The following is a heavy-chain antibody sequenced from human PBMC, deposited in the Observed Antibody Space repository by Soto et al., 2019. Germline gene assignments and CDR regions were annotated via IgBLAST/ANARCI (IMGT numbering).Heavy chain of an antibody. J-gene: IGHJ4*02. V-gene: IGHV3-23*01. CDR1: GFTLSSYA. CDR2: ISGSDGTT. Sequence: EVQLLESGGGLVQPGGSLRLSCAASGFTLSSYAMSWVRQAPGKGLEWVSTISGSDGTTYYADSVKGRFTISRDTSKNTLYLQMNSLRAEDTAVYYCAKVERYYYDSSGYYSSPLFWGQGTLVTVSS. D-gene: IGHD3-22*01. CDR3: AKVERYYYDSSGYYSSPLF.